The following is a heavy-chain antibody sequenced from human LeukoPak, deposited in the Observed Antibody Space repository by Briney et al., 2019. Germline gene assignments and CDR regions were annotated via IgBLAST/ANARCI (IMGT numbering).Heavy chain of an antibody. CDR2: INHSGST. Sequence: SETLSLTCTVSGGSISGYYWSWIRQPPGKGLEWIGEINHSGSTNYNPSLKSRVTISVDTSKNQFSLKLSSVIAADTAVYYCASIRAGGGGDYWGQGTLVTVSS. J-gene: IGHJ4*02. CDR1: GGSISGYY. D-gene: IGHD3-16*01. CDR3: ASIRAGGGGDY. V-gene: IGHV4-34*01.